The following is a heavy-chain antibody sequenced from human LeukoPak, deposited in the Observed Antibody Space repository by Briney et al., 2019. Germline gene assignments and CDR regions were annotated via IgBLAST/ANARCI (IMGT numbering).Heavy chain of an antibody. D-gene: IGHD1-26*01. CDR1: GGSISSSSYY. J-gene: IGHJ6*02. Sequence: SETLSLTCTVSGGSISSSSYYWGWIRQPPGKGLEWIGSIYYSGSTYYNPSLKSRVTISVDTSKNQFSLKLSSVTAADTAVYYCARQWDGVGMDVWGQGTTVTVSS. CDR2: IYYSGST. CDR3: ARQWDGVGMDV. V-gene: IGHV4-39*01.